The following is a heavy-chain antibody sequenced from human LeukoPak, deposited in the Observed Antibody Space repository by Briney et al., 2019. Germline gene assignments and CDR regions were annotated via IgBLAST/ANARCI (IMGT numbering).Heavy chain of an antibody. CDR3: AKGVTVAATTPFGY. CDR1: GFTFSSYW. J-gene: IGHJ4*02. D-gene: IGHD2-15*01. Sequence: GGSLRLSCAASGFTFSSYWMHWVRQAPGKGLVWVSRINSDGSSTSYADSVKGRFTISRDNAKNTLYLQMNSLRAEDTAVYYCAKGVTVAATTPFGYWGQGTLVTVSS. V-gene: IGHV3-74*01. CDR2: INSDGSST.